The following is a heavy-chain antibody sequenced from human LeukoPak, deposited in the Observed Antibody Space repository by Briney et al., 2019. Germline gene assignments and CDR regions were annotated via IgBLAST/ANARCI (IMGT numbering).Heavy chain of an antibody. CDR3: TRANWEYYSRATCNPYYFDY. CDR2: ISPDGSNT. V-gene: IGHV3-74*01. J-gene: IGHJ4*02. CDR1: GFNFKSYW. Sequence: GGSLRLSCAASGFNFKSYWMHWVRQLPGKGLMWVSRISPDGSNTDYADSVKGRFTISRDNTKNTLYLQMNSLRAEDTAVYYCTRANWEYYSRATCNPYYFDYWGQGTLVTVSA. D-gene: IGHD2-2*01.